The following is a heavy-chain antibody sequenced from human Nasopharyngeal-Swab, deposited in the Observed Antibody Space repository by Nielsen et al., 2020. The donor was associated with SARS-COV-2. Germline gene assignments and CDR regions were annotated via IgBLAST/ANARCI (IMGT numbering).Heavy chain of an antibody. J-gene: IGHJ3*02. CDR2: IRSKIYSGAP. D-gene: IGHD1-26*01. V-gene: IGHV3-49*04. Sequence: GESLKISCTASGFTFNNYWMDWVRQVPGKGLEWVGFIRSKIYSGAPEYAASVKGRFTISRDGAESIAFLQMNSLETEDTGVYYCARSVGSFYGQGAFDIWGQGTMVTVSS. CDR1: GFTFNNYW. CDR3: ARSVGSFYGQGAFDI.